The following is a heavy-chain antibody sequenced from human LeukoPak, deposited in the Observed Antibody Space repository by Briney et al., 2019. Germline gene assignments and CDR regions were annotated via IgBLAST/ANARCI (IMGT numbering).Heavy chain of an antibody. J-gene: IGHJ5*02. CDR1: GGSISGYY. Sequence: SETLSLTCTVSGGSISGYYWTWIRQSPGKTLEWIGFIYYTGRTNYNASLKSRVSISVGTSKNQFSLKLSSVTAADTAVYYCARGRPVLLWFGEPSNWFDPWAREPWSPSPQ. CDR3: ARGRPVLLWFGEPSNWFDP. V-gene: IGHV4-59*12. D-gene: IGHD3-10*01. CDR2: IYYTGRT.